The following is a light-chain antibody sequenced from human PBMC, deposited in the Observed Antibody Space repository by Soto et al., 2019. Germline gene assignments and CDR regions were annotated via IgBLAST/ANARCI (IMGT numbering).Light chain of an antibody. J-gene: IGKJ1*01. CDR2: GAS. CDR3: QQYRT. V-gene: IGKV3-15*01. Sequence: EIVMTQSPATLSVSPGERATLSCRASQSVSSNLAWYQQKPGQAPRLLIYGASTRATGIPARFSGSGSGTEFTLTISSLQSEDFAGYYCQQYRTFGQGTKVEIK. CDR1: QSVSSN.